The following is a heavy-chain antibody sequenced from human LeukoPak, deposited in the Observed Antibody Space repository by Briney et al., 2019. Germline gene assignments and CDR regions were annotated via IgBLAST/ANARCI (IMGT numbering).Heavy chain of an antibody. CDR3: ASNPFYSSGWQIDY. Sequence: SETLSHTCTVSGGSISSGDYYWSWIRQPPGKGLEWVGYIYYSGSTYYNPSLKSRVTISVDTSKNQFSLKLSSVTAADTAVYYCASNPFYSSGWQIDYWGQGTLVTVSS. CDR1: GGSISSGDYY. J-gene: IGHJ4*02. V-gene: IGHV4-30-4*01. D-gene: IGHD6-19*01. CDR2: IYYSGST.